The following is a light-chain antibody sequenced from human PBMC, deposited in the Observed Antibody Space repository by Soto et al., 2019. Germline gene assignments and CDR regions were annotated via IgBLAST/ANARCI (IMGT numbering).Light chain of an antibody. Sequence: EIVLTQSPGTLSLSPGERATLSCRASQTLSNSFIAWYQQKPGQAPRLLIYDTSSRATGVPDRYSASGSGTDFTLTISRLEPEAFAVYHCQQYGSSGTFGQGTKVDI. CDR2: DTS. J-gene: IGKJ1*01. V-gene: IGKV3-20*01. CDR1: QTLSNSF. CDR3: QQYGSSGT.